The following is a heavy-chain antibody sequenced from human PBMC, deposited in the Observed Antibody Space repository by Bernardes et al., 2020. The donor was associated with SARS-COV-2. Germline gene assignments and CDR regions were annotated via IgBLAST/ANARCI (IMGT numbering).Heavy chain of an antibody. J-gene: IGHJ3*02. CDR1: GFTFSSYW. D-gene: IGHD3-16*01. V-gene: IGHV3-7*05. Sequence: GGSLRLSCAASGFTFSSYWMSWVRQAPGKGLEWVANIKQDGSEKYYVDSVKGRFTISRDNAKNSLYLQMNSLRAEDTAVYYCARVGITGWDAFDIWGQGTMVTVSS. CDR3: ARVGITGWDAFDI. CDR2: IKQDGSEK.